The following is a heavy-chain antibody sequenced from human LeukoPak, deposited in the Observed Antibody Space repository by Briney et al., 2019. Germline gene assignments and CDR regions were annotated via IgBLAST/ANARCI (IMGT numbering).Heavy chain of an antibody. Sequence: ASVKVSCKASGYTFTSYYMHWVRQAPGQGLEWMGIINPSGGSTSYAQKFQGRVTMTRDTSTSTVYMELSSLRSEDTAVYYCARDPRGYCSGGSCYSTLYGMDVWGQGTTVTVSS. J-gene: IGHJ6*02. V-gene: IGHV1-46*01. CDR1: GYTFTSYY. D-gene: IGHD2-15*01. CDR2: INPSGGST. CDR3: ARDPRGYCSGGSCYSTLYGMDV.